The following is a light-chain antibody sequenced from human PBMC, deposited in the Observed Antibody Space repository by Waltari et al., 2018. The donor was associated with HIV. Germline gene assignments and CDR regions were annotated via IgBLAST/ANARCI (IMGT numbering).Light chain of an antibody. CDR2: DAC. J-gene: IGLJ1*01. V-gene: IGLV2-11*01. CDR3: CSYAGNDSYV. CDR1: SSDVRASTF. Sequence: QSALTQPRSVSGSPGQSVTISCTGPSSDVRASTFFSWYRHHPGKVPKLMLHDACKRPSGVPVRFSGTRTGNTASLTISGLQAEDEADYFCCSYAGNDSYVFGSGSRVTVL.